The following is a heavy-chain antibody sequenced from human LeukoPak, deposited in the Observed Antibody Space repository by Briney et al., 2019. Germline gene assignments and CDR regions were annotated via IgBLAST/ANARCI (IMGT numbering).Heavy chain of an antibody. J-gene: IGHJ6*03. CDR3: ARSHGGSSQRYYYYMHV. V-gene: IGHV3-64*01. D-gene: IGHD4-23*01. CDR2: ISIIGGST. CDR1: GLNFRSYA. Sequence: GGSLRLSCAASGLNFRSYAMHWVRPAPGKGLEYVSAISIIGGSTYYANSVQGRFNISTNNSKNTLYLQMGSLRAEDMGVYYCARSHGGSSQRYYYYMHVWGEGTTVTVSS.